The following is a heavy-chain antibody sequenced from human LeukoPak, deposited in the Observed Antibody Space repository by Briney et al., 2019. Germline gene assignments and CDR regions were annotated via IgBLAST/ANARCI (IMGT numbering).Heavy chain of an antibody. CDR3: ATDLRRPWYSRFDP. CDR2: ISYGGTT. V-gene: IGHV4-39*06. Sequence: SETLSLTCTVSGVSINTTNYYWGWIRQPPGKTLEWIGSISYGGTTFYTPSLKSRVTISVETSKNQFALKLTSVTAADMAIYYCATDLRRPWYSRFDPWGQGALVTVSS. D-gene: IGHD4-11*01. CDR1: GVSINTTNYY. J-gene: IGHJ5*02.